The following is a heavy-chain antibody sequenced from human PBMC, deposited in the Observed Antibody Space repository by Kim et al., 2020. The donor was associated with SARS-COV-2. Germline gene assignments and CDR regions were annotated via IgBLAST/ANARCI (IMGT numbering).Heavy chain of an antibody. CDR2: ISAYNGNT. D-gene: IGHD6-13*01. Sequence: ASVKVSCKASGYTFTSYGISWVRQAPGQGLEWMGWISAYNGNTNYAQKLQGRVTMTTDTSTSTAYMELRSLRSDDTAVYYCARVSSSSWYPKNYYYGMDVWGQGTTVTVSS. V-gene: IGHV1-18*01. J-gene: IGHJ6*02. CDR3: ARVSSSSWYPKNYYYGMDV. CDR1: GYTFTSYG.